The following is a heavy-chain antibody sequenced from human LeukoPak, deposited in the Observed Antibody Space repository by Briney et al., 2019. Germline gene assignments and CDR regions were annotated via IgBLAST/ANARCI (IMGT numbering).Heavy chain of an antibody. Sequence: GGSLRLSCAASGFTFSSHWMSWVRQAPGKGLKWVANIERDGSEKNYVESVKGRFTISRDNSKNTLYLQMNSLRVEDTAVYYCAKPMCSSTSCYRYFDYWGQGSPVTVSS. V-gene: IGHV3-7*03. J-gene: IGHJ4*02. CDR3: AKPMCSSTSCYRYFDY. CDR1: GFTFSSHW. CDR2: IERDGSEK. D-gene: IGHD2-2*01.